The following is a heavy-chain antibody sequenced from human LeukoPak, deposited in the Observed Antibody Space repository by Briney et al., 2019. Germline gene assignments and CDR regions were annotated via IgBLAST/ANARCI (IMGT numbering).Heavy chain of an antibody. Sequence: GGSLRLSCAASGFTFSSYSMNWARQAPGKGLEWVSSISSSSSYIYYADSVKGRFTISRDNAKNSLYLQMNSLRAEDTAVYYCARDQWLVDYYYGMDVWGQGTTVTVSS. J-gene: IGHJ6*02. D-gene: IGHD6-19*01. CDR1: GFTFSSYS. V-gene: IGHV3-21*01. CDR2: ISSSSSYI. CDR3: ARDQWLVDYYYGMDV.